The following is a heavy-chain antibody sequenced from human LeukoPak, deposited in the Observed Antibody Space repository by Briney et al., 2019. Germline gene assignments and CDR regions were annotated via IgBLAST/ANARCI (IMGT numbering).Heavy chain of an antibody. Sequence: SVKVSCKASGGTFSTYAISWVRQAPGQGLEWMGGVVPIFDTTNYAQKFQNRVIIIADESTTTAFMELSNLTSDDTAVYYCARDGGTGCYGNCGAFDIWGQGTMVTVSS. CDR1: GGTFSTYA. V-gene: IGHV1-69*13. CDR2: VVPIFDTT. D-gene: IGHD2-2*01. CDR3: ARDGGTGCYGNCGAFDI. J-gene: IGHJ3*02.